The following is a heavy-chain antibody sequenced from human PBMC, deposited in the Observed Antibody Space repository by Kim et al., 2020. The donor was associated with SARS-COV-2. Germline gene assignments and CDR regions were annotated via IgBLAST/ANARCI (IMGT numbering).Heavy chain of an antibody. D-gene: IGHD1-1*01. V-gene: IGHV3-53*01. J-gene: IGHJ2*01. CDR3: ARDYGTSYWYFDL. Sequence: GVSLRLSCAASGFTVSSNYMSWVRQAPGKGLEWVSVIYGGGSTYYADSVKGRFTISRDNSKNTLYLQMNSLRAEDTAVYYCARDYGTSYWYFDLWGRGTLVTVSP. CDR1: GFTVSSNY. CDR2: IYGGGST.